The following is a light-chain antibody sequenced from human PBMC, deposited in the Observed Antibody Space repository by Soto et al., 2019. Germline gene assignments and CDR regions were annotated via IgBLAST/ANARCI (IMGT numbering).Light chain of an antibody. CDR2: EVS. Sequence: SALTQPASVSGSPGQSITISCTGTSSDVGGYNYVSWYQQHPGKAPKLMIYEVSYRPSAVSNRFSGSKSGNTASLTISGLQAEDEADYYCSSYTSSSTYVFGTGTKLTVL. CDR3: SSYTSSSTYV. V-gene: IGLV2-14*01. J-gene: IGLJ1*01. CDR1: SSDVGGYNY.